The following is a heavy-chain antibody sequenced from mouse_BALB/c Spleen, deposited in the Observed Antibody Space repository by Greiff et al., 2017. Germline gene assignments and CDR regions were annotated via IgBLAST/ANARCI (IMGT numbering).Heavy chain of an antibody. CDR2: IWAGGST. D-gene: IGHD1-1*01. V-gene: IGHV2-9*02. CDR1: GFSLTSYG. J-gene: IGHJ4*01. CDR3: ARDGHYVGYYAMDY. Sequence: VQLVESGPGLVAPSQSLSITCTVSGFSLTSYGVHWVRQPPGKGLEWLGVIWAGGSTNYNSALMSRLSISKDNSKSQVFLKMNSLQTDDTAMYYCARDGHYVGYYAMDYWGQGTSVTVSS.